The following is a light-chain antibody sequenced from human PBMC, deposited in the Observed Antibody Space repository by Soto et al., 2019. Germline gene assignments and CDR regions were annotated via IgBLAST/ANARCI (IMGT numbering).Light chain of an antibody. Sequence: PGQRATLSCRASQSVRSSYLALRQQKPGQTPRLLIYGAYSRATGVPVRFSGSGSGTDFTLTISSLEPEDFAVYYCQQRNDWRRGTFGQGTRLEIK. CDR1: QSVRSSY. J-gene: IGKJ5*01. CDR3: QQRNDWRRGT. V-gene: IGKV3D-20*02. CDR2: GAY.